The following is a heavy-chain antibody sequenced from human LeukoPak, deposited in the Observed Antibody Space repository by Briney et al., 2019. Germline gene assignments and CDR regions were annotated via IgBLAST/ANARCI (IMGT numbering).Heavy chain of an antibody. CDR3: AKDCGTGPFACSH. J-gene: IGHJ4*02. V-gene: IGHV6-1*01. CDR2: TYYRSKWYN. D-gene: IGHD2-15*01. CDR1: GDSVSSNIAA. Sequence: SQTLSLTCAISGDSVSSNIAAWNWIRQSPSRGLEWLGRTYYRSKWYNDYAVSVRSRITIDPDTSKNQFSLQLNSVTPEGTAVYYCAKDCGTGPFACSHWGQGTLVTVSS.